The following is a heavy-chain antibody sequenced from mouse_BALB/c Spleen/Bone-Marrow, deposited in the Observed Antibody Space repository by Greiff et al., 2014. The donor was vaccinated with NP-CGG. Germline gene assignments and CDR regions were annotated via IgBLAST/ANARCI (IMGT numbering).Heavy chain of an antibody. CDR3: ARYNYGSSQFAY. J-gene: IGHJ3*01. CDR2: IDPANGST. CDR1: GFNIKDTY. Sequence: VQLQQSGAELVKPGASVKLSCTASGFNIKDTYMHWVKQRPEQGLEWIGRIDPANGSTKYDPKFQGKATITADTSSNTAYLQLSSLTSEDTAVYYCARYNYGSSQFAYWGQGTLVTVSA. D-gene: IGHD1-1*01. V-gene: IGHV14-3*02.